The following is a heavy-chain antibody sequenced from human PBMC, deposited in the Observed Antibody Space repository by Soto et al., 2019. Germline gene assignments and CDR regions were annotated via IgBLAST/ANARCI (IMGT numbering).Heavy chain of an antibody. CDR3: ARIRGWRRRGGGYYYYMDV. CDR1: GYSFTSYW. J-gene: IGHJ6*03. V-gene: IGHV5-51*01. D-gene: IGHD2-15*01. Sequence: GESLKISCKGSGYSFTSYWIGWVRQMPGKGLEWMGIIYPGDSDTRYSPSFQGQVTISADKSISTAYLQWSSLKASDTAMYYWARIRGWRRRGGGYYYYMDVWGKGTTVTVSS. CDR2: IYPGDSDT.